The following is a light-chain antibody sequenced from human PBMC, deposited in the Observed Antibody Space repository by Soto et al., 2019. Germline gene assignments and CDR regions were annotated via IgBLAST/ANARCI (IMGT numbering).Light chain of an antibody. CDR1: QSVSSN. V-gene: IGKV3-15*01. Sequence: EKLMTHSPSTLSVSPGERATLSCRASQSVSSNLAWYQQKPGQAPRLVLYGASTRATGIPARFSGSGSGTEFTLTISSLQSEDFAVYYCQQYNNWPRTFGQGTKVDIK. CDR3: QQYNNWPRT. J-gene: IGKJ1*01. CDR2: GAS.